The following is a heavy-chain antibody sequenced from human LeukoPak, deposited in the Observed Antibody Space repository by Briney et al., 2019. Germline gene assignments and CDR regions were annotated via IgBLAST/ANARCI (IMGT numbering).Heavy chain of an antibody. CDR3: ARTTSSGWFLPGDY. V-gene: IGHV1-69*06. CDR2: IIPIFGTA. CDR1: GGTFSSYA. D-gene: IGHD6-19*01. J-gene: IGHJ4*02. Sequence: SVKVSCKASGGTFSSYAISWVRQAPGQGLEWMGGIIPIFGTANYAQKFQGRVTITADKSTSTAYMELSSLRSEDTAVYYCARTTSSGWFLPGDYWGQGTLVTVSS.